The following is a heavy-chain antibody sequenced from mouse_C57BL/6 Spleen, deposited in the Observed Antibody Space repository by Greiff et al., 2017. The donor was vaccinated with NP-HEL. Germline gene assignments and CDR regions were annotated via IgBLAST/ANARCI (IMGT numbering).Heavy chain of an antibody. CDR2: ISSGGSYT. D-gene: IGHD1-2*01. CDR3: ARLTTASYAMDY. V-gene: IGHV5-6*02. CDR1: GFTFSSYG. Sequence: DVKLVESGGDLVKPGGSLKLSCAASGFTFSSYGMSWVRQTPDKRLEWVATISSGGSYTYYPDSVTGRFTISRDNAKHTLYLQMSSLKSEDTAMYYCARLTTASYAMDYWGQGTSVTVSS. J-gene: IGHJ4*01.